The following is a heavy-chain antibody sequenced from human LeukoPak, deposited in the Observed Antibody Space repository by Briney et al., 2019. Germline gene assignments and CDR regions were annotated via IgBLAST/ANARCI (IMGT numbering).Heavy chain of an antibody. V-gene: IGHV4-39*01. D-gene: IGHD2-15*01. CDR1: GVYISTNSYY. CDR2: MYYSGTT. J-gene: IGHJ4*02. CDR3: AVTATPGHYFDY. Sequence: SSETLSLTCTVSGVYISTNSYYWGWVRQPPGKGLEWIGSMYYSGTTYYNPSLKSRVTISVDTSKNQFSLKLSSLTAADTAVYYCAVTATPGHYFDYWGQGSLVTVSS.